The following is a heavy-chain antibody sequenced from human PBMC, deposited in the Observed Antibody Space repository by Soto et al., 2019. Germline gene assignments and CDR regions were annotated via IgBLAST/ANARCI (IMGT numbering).Heavy chain of an antibody. CDR3: ARESVWDDILTGMYNWSDP. D-gene: IGHD3-9*01. J-gene: IGHJ5*02. Sequence: GGSLRLSCAASGFTFSSYGMHWFRQAPGKGLEWVAVIWYDGSNKYYADSVKGRFTISRDNSKNTLYLQMNSLRAEDTAVYYCARESVWDDILTGMYNWSDPWGQGTLVTVSS. CDR1: GFTFSSYG. CDR2: IWYDGSNK. V-gene: IGHV3-33*01.